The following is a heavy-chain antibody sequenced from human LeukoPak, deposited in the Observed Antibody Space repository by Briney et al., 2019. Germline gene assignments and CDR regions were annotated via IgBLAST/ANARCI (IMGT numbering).Heavy chain of an antibody. CDR2: IIPIFGTA. D-gene: IGHD1-26*01. Sequence: SVKVSCKASGGTFSSYAISWVRQAPGQGLEWMGGIIPIFGTANYAQKFQGRVTITTDESTSTAYMELSSLRSEDTAVYYCAGSGRGYSGSYYGDWGQGTLVTVS. J-gene: IGHJ1*01. V-gene: IGHV1-69*05. CDR3: AGSGRGYSGSYYGD. CDR1: GGTFSSYA.